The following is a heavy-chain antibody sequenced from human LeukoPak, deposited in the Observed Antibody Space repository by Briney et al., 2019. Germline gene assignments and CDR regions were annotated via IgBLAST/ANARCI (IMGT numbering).Heavy chain of an antibody. J-gene: IGHJ3*02. CDR2: IYPSDSDT. Sequence: HGESLKISCKGSGYSFNTYWIGWVRQMPGKGLEWMGIIYPSDSDTRYSPSFQGQVTISADKSISTAFLQWSSLKASDTAMYYCATKSAVPDTNVFDIWGQGTMVTVSS. V-gene: IGHV5-51*01. CDR3: ATKSAVPDTNVFDI. D-gene: IGHD6-19*01. CDR1: GYSFNTYW.